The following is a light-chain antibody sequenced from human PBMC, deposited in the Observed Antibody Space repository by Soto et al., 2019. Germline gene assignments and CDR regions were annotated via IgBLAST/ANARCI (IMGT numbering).Light chain of an antibody. Sequence: DSQMTQSPSSLYASVGDRVTITCRASQGIANYLNWYQQKPGKAPKLLIYGASSLQSGVPSKFSGSGSGRDFTLTISSLQPEDFANYYCQRSCNTPRTFGEGTKVEFK. V-gene: IGKV1-39*01. CDR3: QRSCNTPRT. CDR1: QGIANY. CDR2: GAS. J-gene: IGKJ4*02.